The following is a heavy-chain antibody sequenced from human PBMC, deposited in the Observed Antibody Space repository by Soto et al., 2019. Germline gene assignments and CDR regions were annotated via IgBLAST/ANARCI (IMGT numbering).Heavy chain of an antibody. J-gene: IGHJ4*02. V-gene: IGHV3-23*01. CDR1: GFTFSSYA. Sequence: EVQLLESGGGLVQPGGSLRLSCAASGFTFSSYAMSWVRQAPGKGLEWVSAISGSGGSTYYADSVKGRFTISRDNSKNTLYLQMNSLRAEDTAVYYCAKEHRWYNWTRDHSYYFDYWGQGTLVTVSS. CDR2: ISGSGGST. D-gene: IGHD1-20*01. CDR3: AKEHRWYNWTRDHSYYFDY.